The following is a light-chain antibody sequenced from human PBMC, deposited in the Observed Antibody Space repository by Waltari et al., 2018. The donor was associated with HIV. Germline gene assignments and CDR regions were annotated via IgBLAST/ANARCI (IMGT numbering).Light chain of an antibody. Sequence: DIQMTQSPSSRSASVGDTVTITCRASQSISRYLNWYRQRPGKAPNHLIYATSSLQSSVTSSFGSSGSGTEFTLTITSLQPEDFATYYYQQSYSTPFTFGPGTKVDV. V-gene: IGKV1-39*01. J-gene: IGKJ3*01. CDR3: QQSYSTPFT. CDR1: QSISRY. CDR2: ATS.